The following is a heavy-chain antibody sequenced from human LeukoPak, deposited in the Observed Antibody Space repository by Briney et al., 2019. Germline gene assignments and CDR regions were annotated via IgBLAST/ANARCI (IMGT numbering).Heavy chain of an antibody. J-gene: IGHJ4*02. CDR2: ISYDGSNK. D-gene: IGHD1-20*01. V-gene: IGHV3-30*03. CDR3: ASLTGTGIDY. Sequence: GGSLRLSCAASGFTFSRYGMHWVRQAPGKGLEWVAVISYDGSNKYYADSVKGRFTTSRDNSKNTLYLQMNSLRAEDTAVYYCASLTGTGIDYWGQGTLVTVSS. CDR1: GFTFSRYG.